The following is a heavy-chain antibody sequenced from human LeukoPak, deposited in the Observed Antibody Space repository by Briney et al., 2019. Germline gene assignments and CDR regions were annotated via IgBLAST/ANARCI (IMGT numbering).Heavy chain of an antibody. D-gene: IGHD2-21*02. J-gene: IGHJ4*02. CDR3: ATEVTSIVPDY. CDR1: GHTLSELP. Sequence: GASVKVSSKVSGHTLSELPMYWVRQAPGEGLEWMGGFDPENDERIYAQKFRGRVTMTEDTSTNTAYMELSSLRSDDTAVYYCATEVTSIVPDYWGQGTLVTVSS. V-gene: IGHV1-24*01. CDR2: FDPENDER.